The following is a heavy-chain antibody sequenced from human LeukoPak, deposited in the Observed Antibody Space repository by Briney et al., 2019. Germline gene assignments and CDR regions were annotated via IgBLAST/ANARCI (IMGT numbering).Heavy chain of an antibody. CDR3: AKPPEVGATVGYFDY. CDR1: GFTFSSYG. Sequence: GGSLRLSCAASGFTFSSYGMHWVRQAPGKGLEWVALISFDGSNQYYADSVKGRFTISRDNSKDTLYLQMNSLRAEDTAVYYCAKPPEVGATVGYFDYWGQGTLVTVSS. D-gene: IGHD1-26*01. V-gene: IGHV3-30*18. CDR2: ISFDGSNQ. J-gene: IGHJ4*02.